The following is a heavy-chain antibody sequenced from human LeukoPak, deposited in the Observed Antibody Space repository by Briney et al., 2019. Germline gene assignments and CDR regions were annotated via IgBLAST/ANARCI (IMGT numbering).Heavy chain of an antibody. V-gene: IGHV3-23*01. CDR2: ITTSDGNT. D-gene: IGHD7-27*01. Sequence: TGGSLRLSCVASGFPFSDYWMNWVRQAPGKGLEWVSTITTSDGNTYYADSVKGRFTVSRDNSKNTLFLQMNSLRAEDTAVYYCAKDGGLWVSAHWGDSWGRGTLVTVSS. CDR1: GFPFSDYW. J-gene: IGHJ4*02. CDR3: AKDGGLWVSAHWGDS.